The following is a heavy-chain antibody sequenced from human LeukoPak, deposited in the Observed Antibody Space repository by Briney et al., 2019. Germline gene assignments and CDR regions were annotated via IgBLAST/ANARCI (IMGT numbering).Heavy chain of an antibody. Sequence: PGGSLRLSCAASGFTFSSNAMRWVRQAPGKGLEWVSAISGSGGTTNYADSVKGRFTISRDNSKNSLYLQMNSLRAEDTAVYYCARVCGYSRGLHMDVWGKGTTVTVSS. D-gene: IGHD5-18*01. J-gene: IGHJ6*04. V-gene: IGHV3-23*01. CDR2: ISGSGGTT. CDR1: GFTFSSNA. CDR3: ARVCGYSRGLHMDV.